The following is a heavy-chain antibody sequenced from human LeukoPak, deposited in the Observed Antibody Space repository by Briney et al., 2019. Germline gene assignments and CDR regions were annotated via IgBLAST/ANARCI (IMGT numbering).Heavy chain of an antibody. J-gene: IGHJ5*02. CDR1: GFTFSSYG. CDR2: KQNDGSTT. V-gene: IGHV3-30*02. CDR3: GREQSAYYAHAFDP. Sequence: PGGSLRLSCAASGFTFSSYGMHWVRQAPGKGLEWVAFKQNDGSTTFYAESVKGRFTISRGNSKNTLFLQMNSLRTDDTAVYYCGREQSAYYAHAFDPWGQGTLVTVSS. D-gene: IGHD3-3*01.